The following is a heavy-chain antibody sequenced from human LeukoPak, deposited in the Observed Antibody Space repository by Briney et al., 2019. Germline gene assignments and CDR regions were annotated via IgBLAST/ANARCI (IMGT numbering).Heavy chain of an antibody. CDR3: ARVYSSSLDY. J-gene: IGHJ4*02. CDR2: INPNSGDT. V-gene: IGHV1-2*06. Sequence: ASVKVSCKASGYTFTGYYIHWVRQAPGQGLEWMGRINPNSGDTNYAQKFQGRVTMTRDTSISTAYMELSRLRSDDTAVYFCARVYSSSLDYWGQGTLVTVSS. D-gene: IGHD6-6*01. CDR1: GYTFTGYY.